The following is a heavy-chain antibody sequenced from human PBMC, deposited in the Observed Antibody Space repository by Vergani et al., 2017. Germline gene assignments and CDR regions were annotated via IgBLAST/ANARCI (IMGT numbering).Heavy chain of an antibody. CDR2: ISSSSSYT. CDR3: ARGEVVATA. Sequence: QVQLVESGGGLFKPGGSLRLSCAASGFTFSDYYMSWIRPAPGKGLEWVSYISSSSSYTNYAASVKDRFTISRDNAKNSLYRQMNSLRAEDTAVYYCARGEVVATAWGQGTLVTVSS. CDR1: GFTFSDYY. V-gene: IGHV3-11*05. D-gene: IGHD5-12*01. J-gene: IGHJ5*02.